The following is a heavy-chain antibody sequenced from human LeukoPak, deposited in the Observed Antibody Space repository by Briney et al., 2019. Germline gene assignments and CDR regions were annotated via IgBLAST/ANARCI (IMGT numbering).Heavy chain of an antibody. CDR1: GFTFSSYW. Sequence: GGSLRLSCAASGFTFSSYWMSWVRQAPGKGLEWVANIKQDGSEKYYVDSVKGRFTISRDNAKNSLYLQMNSLRAEDTAVYYCAREGYSSSWYPKYGMDVWGKGTTVTVSS. J-gene: IGHJ6*04. D-gene: IGHD6-13*01. V-gene: IGHV3-7*01. CDR3: AREGYSSSWYPKYGMDV. CDR2: IKQDGSEK.